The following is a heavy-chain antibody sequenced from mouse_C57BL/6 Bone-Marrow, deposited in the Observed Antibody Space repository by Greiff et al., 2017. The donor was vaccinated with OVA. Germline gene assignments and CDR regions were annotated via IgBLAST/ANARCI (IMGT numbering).Heavy chain of an antibody. Sequence: VQLQQSGAELARPGASVKLSCKASGYTFTSYWMHWVKQRPIQGLEWIGNIDPSDSETHYNHKFKDKATLTVDKSSSTAYMQLSSLTSEDSAVYDCARSGGYYGSHDVWGTGTTVTVSS. CDR1: GYTFTSYW. CDR3: ARSGGYYGSHDV. J-gene: IGHJ1*03. D-gene: IGHD1-1*01. CDR2: IDPSDSET. V-gene: IGHV1-52*01.